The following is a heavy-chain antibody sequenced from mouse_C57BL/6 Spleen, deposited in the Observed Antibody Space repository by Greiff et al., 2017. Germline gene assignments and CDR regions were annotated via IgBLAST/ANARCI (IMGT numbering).Heavy chain of an antibody. J-gene: IGHJ2*01. CDR2: IDPSDSYT. V-gene: IGHV1-50*01. Sequence: QVQLQQPGAELVKPGASVKLSCKASGYTFTSYWMQWVKQRPGQGLEWIGEIDPSDSYTNSNQKFKGKATLTVDTSSSPAYMQLSSLTSEDSAVYYCARWAALDYWGQGTTLTVSS. CDR1: GYTFTSYW. D-gene: IGHD6-1*01. CDR3: ARWAALDY.